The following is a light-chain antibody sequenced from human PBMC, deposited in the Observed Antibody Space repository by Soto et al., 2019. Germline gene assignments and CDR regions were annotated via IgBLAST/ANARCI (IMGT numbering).Light chain of an antibody. CDR2: DAS. Sequence: DIQMTQSPSTLSASVGDRVTITCRASQSISSWLAWYQQKPGKAPKLLIYDASSLESGVPSRFSGSGSGTECTLTISSVQPDDFATYYCQQYNSYSSTFGQGTKVEIK. J-gene: IGKJ1*01. CDR3: QQYNSYSST. CDR1: QSISSW. V-gene: IGKV1-5*01.